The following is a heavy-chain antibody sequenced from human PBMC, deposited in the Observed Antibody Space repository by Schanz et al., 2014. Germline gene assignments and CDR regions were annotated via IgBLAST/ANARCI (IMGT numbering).Heavy chain of an antibody. V-gene: IGHV3-23*04. CDR1: RFTVTNAW. CDR3: ARSEGSVFDY. CDR2: ISGSGAST. J-gene: IGHJ4*02. D-gene: IGHD6-25*01. Sequence: EAHLVESGGGLVKPGGSLTLSCAASRFTVTNAWMSWVRQAPGKGLEWVSGISGSGASTYYADSVKGRFTISRDNSKNTLFLQMNSLRAEDTAVYYCARSEGSVFDYWAQGTLVTVSS.